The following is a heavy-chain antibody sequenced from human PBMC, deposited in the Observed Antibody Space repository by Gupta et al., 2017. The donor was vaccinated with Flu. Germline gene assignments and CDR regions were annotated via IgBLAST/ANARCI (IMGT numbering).Heavy chain of an antibody. V-gene: IGHV3-21*01. CDR1: GFTFSSYS. J-gene: IGHJ4*02. CDR2: ISSSSSYI. D-gene: IGHD4-17*01. Sequence: EVQLVESGGGLVKPGGSLRLSCAASGFTFSSYSMNWVRQAPGKGLEWVSSISSSSSYIYYADSVKGRFTISRDNAKNSLYLQMNSLRAEDTAVYYCARAVLKKYGDYSYLFDYWGQGTLVTVSS. CDR3: ARAVLKKYGDYSYLFDY.